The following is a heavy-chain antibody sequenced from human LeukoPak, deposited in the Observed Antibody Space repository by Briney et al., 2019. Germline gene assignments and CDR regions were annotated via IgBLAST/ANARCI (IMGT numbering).Heavy chain of an antibody. D-gene: IGHD4-17*01. Sequence: GGSLRLSCAASGFTFSSYWMSWVRQAPGKGLEWVANIKQDGSEKYYVDSVKGRFTISRDNAKNSLYLQMNSLRAEDTAVYYCARNPIGYYGDYLNWFDPWGQGTLVTVSS. CDR1: GFTFSSYW. CDR3: ARNPIGYYGDYLNWFDP. V-gene: IGHV3-7*01. J-gene: IGHJ5*02. CDR2: IKQDGSEK.